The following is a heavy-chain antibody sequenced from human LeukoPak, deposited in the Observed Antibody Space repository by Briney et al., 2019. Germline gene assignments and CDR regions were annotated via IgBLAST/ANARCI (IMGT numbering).Heavy chain of an antibody. CDR3: ARVGGYYSYYFDY. Sequence: GASVKVSCKASGYTFTGYYMHWVRQAPGQGLEWMGRINPNSGGTNYAQKFQGRVTMTRDTSISTAYMELSRLRPDDTAVYYCARVGGYYSYYFDYWGQGTLVTVSS. J-gene: IGHJ4*02. V-gene: IGHV1-2*06. CDR2: INPNSGGT. CDR1: GYTFTGYY. D-gene: IGHD3-22*01.